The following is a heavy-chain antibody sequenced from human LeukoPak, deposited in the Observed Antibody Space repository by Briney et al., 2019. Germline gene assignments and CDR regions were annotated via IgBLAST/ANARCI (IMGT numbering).Heavy chain of an antibody. CDR3: AREVMAKRRAFDI. J-gene: IGHJ3*02. V-gene: IGHV3-53*04. CDR1: GFTVSNNY. Sequence: PGGSLRLSCAASGFTVSNNYMSWVRQAPGKGLEWVSVIYSDDRTYYADSVKGRFSISRHTSKKTLYLQMNSLRAEDTAVYYCAREVMAKRRAFDIWGQGTGVTVSS. D-gene: IGHD2-8*01. CDR2: IYSDDRT.